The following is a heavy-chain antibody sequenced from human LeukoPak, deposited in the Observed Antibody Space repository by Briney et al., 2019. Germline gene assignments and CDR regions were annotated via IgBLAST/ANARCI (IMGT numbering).Heavy chain of an antibody. V-gene: IGHV4-61*01. J-gene: IGHJ4*02. CDR1: GGSVSSGSYY. D-gene: IGHD3-16*02. CDR2: IYYSGST. CDR3: ARDSAYYDYVWGSYRPGGTDY. Sequence: SETLSRTCTVSGGSVSSGSYYWSWIRPPPGMGLEWIGYIYYSGSTNDNPSLKGRVTISVFTTKSQFSLKLSSVTAAGTAVYYCARDSAYYDYVWGSYRPGGTDYWGQGTLVTVSS.